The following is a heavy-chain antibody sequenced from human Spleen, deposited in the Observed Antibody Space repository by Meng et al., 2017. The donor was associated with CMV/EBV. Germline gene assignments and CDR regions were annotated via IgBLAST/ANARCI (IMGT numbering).Heavy chain of an antibody. Sequence: ASVKVSCKASGGTFSSYNMNWVRQAPGQGLEWMGWISAYNGNTNYAQKLQGRVTMTTDTSTSTAYMELRSLRSDDTAVYYCARGVGVTPPDYWGQGTLVTVSS. D-gene: IGHD4-23*01. V-gene: IGHV1-18*01. CDR1: GGTFSSYN. J-gene: IGHJ4*02. CDR2: ISAYNGNT. CDR3: ARGVGVTPPDY.